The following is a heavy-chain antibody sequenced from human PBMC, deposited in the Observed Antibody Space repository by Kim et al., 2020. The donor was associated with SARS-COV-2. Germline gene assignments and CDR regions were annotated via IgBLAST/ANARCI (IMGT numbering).Heavy chain of an antibody. J-gene: IGHJ4*01. CDR3: ANDKHSSGWYDGAFDF. CDR2: INWRSNYI. V-gene: IGHV3-9*01. D-gene: IGHD6-19*01. CDR1: GFTFDDYA. Sequence: GGSLRLSCVASGFTFDDYAMHWVRQVAGKGLEWVSGINWRSNYIEYAESVKGRLTISRDNTKNSVFLQINNVRPEATALYFCANDKHSSGWYDGAFDFWG.